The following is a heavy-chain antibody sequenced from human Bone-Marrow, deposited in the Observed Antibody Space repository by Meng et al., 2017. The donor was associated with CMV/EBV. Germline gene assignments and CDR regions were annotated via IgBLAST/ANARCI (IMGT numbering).Heavy chain of an antibody. CDR3: ARDRPDSSSWYWFDP. V-gene: IGHV1-18*01. D-gene: IGHD6-13*01. CDR1: GYIFTAYG. J-gene: IGHJ5*02. CDR2: ISANNGNT. Sequence: ASVKVSCKASGYIFTAYGISWVRQGPGQGLEWMGWISANNGNTNYAQKVQGRVTMTTDTPTSTVYMELRSLRSEDTAVYYCARDRPDSSSWYWFDPWGQGTLVTVSS.